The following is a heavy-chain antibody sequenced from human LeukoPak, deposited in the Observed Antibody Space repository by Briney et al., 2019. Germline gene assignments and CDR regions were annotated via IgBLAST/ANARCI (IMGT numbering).Heavy chain of an antibody. Sequence: GGSLRLSCAASGFTFSSHAMSWVRHAPGKGLEWVSAISGSGGSTYSADSVRGRFTISRDNSKNTLYLQMNSLRAEDTAVYYCARVLSGSGSLYYYYYYMDVWGKGTTVTISS. CDR1: GFTFSSHA. D-gene: IGHD6-19*01. V-gene: IGHV3-23*01. CDR3: ARVLSGSGSLYYYYYYMDV. J-gene: IGHJ6*03. CDR2: ISGSGGST.